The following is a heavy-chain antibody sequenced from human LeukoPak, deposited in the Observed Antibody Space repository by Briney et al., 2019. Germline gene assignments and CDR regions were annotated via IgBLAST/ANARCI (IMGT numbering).Heavy chain of an antibody. J-gene: IGHJ4*02. V-gene: IGHV4-38-2*02. D-gene: IGHD3-22*01. CDR2: IYHSGST. Sequence: SETLSLTCTVSGYSISSGYYWGWIRQPPGKGLEWIGSIYHSGSTYYNPSLKSRVTISVDTSKNQFSLKLSSVTAADTAVYYCARWSPRSGYYSDWGQGTLVTVSS. CDR3: ARWSPRSGYYSD. CDR1: GYSISSGYY.